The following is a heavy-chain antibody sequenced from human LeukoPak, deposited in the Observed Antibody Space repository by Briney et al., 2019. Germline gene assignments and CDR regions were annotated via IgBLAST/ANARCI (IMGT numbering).Heavy chain of an antibody. CDR3: AGDYGNYEGTSDV. Sequence: PSETLSLTCSVSGGSIRSSYWSWIRQPPGKGLEWIGYIHYSGSTSYNPSLKSRVSISIDTTKNQLALNLHSVTAADTAVYYCAGDYGNYEGTSDVWGQGTLVTVSS. D-gene: IGHD3-3*01. CDR1: GGSIRSSY. CDR2: IHYSGST. J-gene: IGHJ3*01. V-gene: IGHV4-59*01.